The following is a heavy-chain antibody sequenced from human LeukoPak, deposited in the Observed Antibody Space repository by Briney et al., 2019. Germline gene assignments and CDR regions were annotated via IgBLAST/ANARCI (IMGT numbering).Heavy chain of an antibody. CDR2: IHYSGST. CDR3: ARVLDSSGFYYFDC. Sequence: SETLSLTCTVSGGSISSYYWSWIRQSPEKGLEWIGYIHYSGSTNYNPSLKSRVTISVDRPKNQFSLKLSPVTAADTAVYYCARVLDSSGFYYFDCWGQGTLVTVSS. V-gene: IGHV4-59*01. CDR1: GGSISSYY. D-gene: IGHD3-22*01. J-gene: IGHJ4*02.